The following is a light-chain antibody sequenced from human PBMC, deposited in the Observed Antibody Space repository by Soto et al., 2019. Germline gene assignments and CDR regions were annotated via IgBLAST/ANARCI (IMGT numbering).Light chain of an antibody. J-gene: IGLJ3*02. CDR2: EVN. CDR3: CSYATNNTWV. V-gene: IGLV2-14*01. CDR1: NSDVGAYNY. Sequence: QSALTQPASVSGSPGQSITISCTGTNSDVGAYNYVSWFQQHPGKAPKLIVYEVNDRPSGVSTRFSASKSGNTASLTISGLQPDDEGDYYCCSYATNNTWVFGGGTKLT.